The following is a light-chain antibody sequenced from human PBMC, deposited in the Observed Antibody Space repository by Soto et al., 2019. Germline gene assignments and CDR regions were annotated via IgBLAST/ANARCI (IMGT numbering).Light chain of an antibody. CDR1: QSVSSN. Sequence: EIVMMQSPATLSVSPGERATLSCRAIQSVSSNLAWYQQKPGQAPRLLIYGASSRATGIPDRFSGSGSGTDFTLTISRLEPEDFAVFYCQQYGTSEIIFGQGTRLEI. J-gene: IGKJ5*01. CDR2: GAS. V-gene: IGKV3-20*01. CDR3: QQYGTSEII.